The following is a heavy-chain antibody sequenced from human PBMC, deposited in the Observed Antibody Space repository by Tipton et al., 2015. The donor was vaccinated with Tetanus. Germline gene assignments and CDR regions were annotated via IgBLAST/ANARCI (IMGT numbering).Heavy chain of an antibody. D-gene: IGHD3-3*01. V-gene: IGHV4-61*08. Sequence: TLSLTCTVSGDSVRSGDYQWNWIRQPPGKGLEWLAYISPSGRSNSNYSLKSRITISQDKSKNQFSLKLTSVTAADTAVYYCARANYDFPNKGPFDFWGQGILVIVSS. CDR1: GDSVRSGDYQ. J-gene: IGHJ4*02. CDR2: ISPSGRS. CDR3: ARANYDFPNKGPFDF.